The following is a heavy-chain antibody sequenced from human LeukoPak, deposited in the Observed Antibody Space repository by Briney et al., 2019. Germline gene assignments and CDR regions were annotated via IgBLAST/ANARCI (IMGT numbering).Heavy chain of an antibody. CDR3: ARTTEGYCRGRSCYSYYYYMDV. J-gene: IGHJ6*03. Sequence: SETLSLTCTVSGYSISSGYYWGWIRQPPGKGLEWIGSIYHSGSTYYNPSLKSRVTISVDTSKNQFSLKLSSVTAADTAVYYCARTTEGYCRGRSCYSYYYYMDVWGKGTTVTVSS. V-gene: IGHV4-38-2*02. D-gene: IGHD2-15*01. CDR1: GYSISSGYY. CDR2: IYHSGST.